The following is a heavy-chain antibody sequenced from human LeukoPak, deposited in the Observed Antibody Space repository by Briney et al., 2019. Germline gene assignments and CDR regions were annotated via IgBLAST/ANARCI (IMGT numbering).Heavy chain of an antibody. Sequence: GGSLRLSCAASGFAFSTYAMRWVRQTPGKGLEWVAVISFDGNDKYSADSVKGRFTISRDNSNNTLYLQMNSLRAEDTAVYYCARARGIQLWYINFDYWGQGTLVTVSS. V-gene: IGHV3-30-3*01. J-gene: IGHJ4*02. CDR2: ISFDGNDK. D-gene: IGHD5-18*01. CDR1: GFAFSTYA. CDR3: ARARGIQLWYINFDY.